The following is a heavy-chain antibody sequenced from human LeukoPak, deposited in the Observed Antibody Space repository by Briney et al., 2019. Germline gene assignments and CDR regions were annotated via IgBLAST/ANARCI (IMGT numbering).Heavy chain of an antibody. CDR2: IGTAGDT. CDR3: ARVAEDSSGWYYFDY. CDR1: GFTFSSYD. D-gene: IGHD6-19*01. Sequence: GESLKISCAASGFTFSSYDMHWVRQATGKGLEWVSAIGTAGDTYYPGSVKGRFTISRENAKNSLYLQMNSLRAGDTAVYYCARVAEDSSGWYYFDYWGQGTLVTVSS. V-gene: IGHV3-13*01. J-gene: IGHJ4*02.